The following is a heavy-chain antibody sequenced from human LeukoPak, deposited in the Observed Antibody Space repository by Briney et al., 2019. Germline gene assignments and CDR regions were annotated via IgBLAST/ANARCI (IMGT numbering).Heavy chain of an antibody. CDR1: GFTSSSYG. D-gene: IGHD2-2*02. CDR2: ISYDGSNK. Sequence: GGSLRLSCAASGFTSSSYGMHWVRQAPGKGLEWVAIISYDGSNKYYADSVKGRFTISRDNSKNTLYLQMNSLRAEDTAVYYCAKPPPNCSSTSCYTDYWGQGTLVTVSS. J-gene: IGHJ4*02. CDR3: AKPPPNCSSTSCYTDY. V-gene: IGHV3-30*18.